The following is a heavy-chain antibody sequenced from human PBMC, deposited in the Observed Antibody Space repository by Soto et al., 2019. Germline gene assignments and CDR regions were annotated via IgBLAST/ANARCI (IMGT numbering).Heavy chain of an antibody. J-gene: IGHJ4*02. D-gene: IGHD4-17*01. V-gene: IGHV4-39*01. CDR1: GGSISSSSYY. CDR2: IFYSGST. Sequence: QLQLQESGPGLVKPSETLSLTCTVSGGSISSSSYYWAWIRQPPGKGLEWIGTIFYSGSTNYNPSLNSRVTLSMDTSKNQFSLKLHSVTAADTAVYYCARRSLRYFDYWGQGTLVTVSS. CDR3: ARRSLRYFDY.